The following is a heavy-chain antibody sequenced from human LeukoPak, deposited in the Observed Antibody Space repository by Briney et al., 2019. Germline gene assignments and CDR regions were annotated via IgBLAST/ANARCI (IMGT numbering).Heavy chain of an antibody. D-gene: IGHD1-26*01. V-gene: IGHV1-69*04. CDR3: ASTELGMPTDDY. CDR1: GGTFSSYA. CDR2: IIPILGIA. Sequence: SVKVSCKASGGTFSSYAISWVRQAPGQGLEWMGRIIPILGIANYAQKFQGRVTITADKSTSTAYMELSSLRSEDTAVYSCASTELGMPTDDYWGQGTLVTVSS. J-gene: IGHJ4*02.